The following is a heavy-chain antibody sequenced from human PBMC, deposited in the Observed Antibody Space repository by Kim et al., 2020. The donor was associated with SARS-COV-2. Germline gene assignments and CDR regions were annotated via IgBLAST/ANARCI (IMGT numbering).Heavy chain of an antibody. CDR3: ARQGSGSGTHGALHI. Sequence: SETLSLTCPVYVGSFSGYFWTWIRQVPGKGLEWIGETDPSGDTRYNPSLQSRVTILVDKSKNQFSLKLISVISADTAVYYCARQGSGSGTHGALHIWGPG. D-gene: IGHD3-10*01. CDR2: TDPSGDT. V-gene: IGHV4-34*01. J-gene: IGHJ3*02. CDR1: VGSFSGYF.